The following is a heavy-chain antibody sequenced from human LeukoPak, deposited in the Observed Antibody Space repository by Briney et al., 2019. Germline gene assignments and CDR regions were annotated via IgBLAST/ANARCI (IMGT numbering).Heavy chain of an antibody. V-gene: IGHV3-11*01. CDR3: AKDGYGGGFDY. Sequence: GGSLRLSCAASGFTFSDYYMSWIRQAPGKGLEWVSYISSSGSTIFYADSVKGRFTISRDNAKNSLYLQMNSLRAEDMALYYCAKDGYGGGFDYWGQGTLVTVSS. CDR2: ISSSGSTI. J-gene: IGHJ4*02. CDR1: GFTFSDYY. D-gene: IGHD5-18*01.